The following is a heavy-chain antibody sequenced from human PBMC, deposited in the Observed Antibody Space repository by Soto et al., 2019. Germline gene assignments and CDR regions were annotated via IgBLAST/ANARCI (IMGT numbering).Heavy chain of an antibody. D-gene: IGHD6-13*01. J-gene: IGHJ4*02. CDR2: IYYSGST. Sequence: SETLSLTCTVSGGSISSSSYYWGWIRQPPGKGLEWIGSIYYSGSTYYNPSLKSRVTISVDTSKNQFSLKLSSVTAADTAVYYCARTVRQQLPTGYFDYWGQGTLVTVSS. V-gene: IGHV4-39*01. CDR3: ARTVRQQLPTGYFDY. CDR1: GGSISSSSYY.